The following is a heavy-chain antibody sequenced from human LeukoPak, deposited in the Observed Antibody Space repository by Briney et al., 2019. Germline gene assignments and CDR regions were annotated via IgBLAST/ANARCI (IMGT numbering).Heavy chain of an antibody. CDR1: GFTFSSYA. J-gene: IGHJ4*02. D-gene: IGHD3-3*01. V-gene: IGHV3-23*01. CDR3: AKVNDFWSAFDY. Sequence: GGSLRLSCAASGFTFSSYAMSWVRQAPGKGLEWVSAISGSGGSTYYADSVKGRFTISRDNSKNTLYLQMNGLRAEDTAVYYCAKVNDFWSAFDYWGQGTLVTVSS. CDR2: ISGSGGST.